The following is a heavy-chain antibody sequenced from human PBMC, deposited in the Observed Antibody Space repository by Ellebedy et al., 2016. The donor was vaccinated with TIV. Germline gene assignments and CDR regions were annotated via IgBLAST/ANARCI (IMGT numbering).Heavy chain of an antibody. J-gene: IGHJ4*02. D-gene: IGHD3-3*01. Sequence: PGGSLRLSCAASEFTFSKYAMSWVRQAPGKGLEWVSTISHDGIDTYFADSVKGRFTISRDNSKNTVYVQMDSLRAEDTAVYYCAKLLWSGRYFDYWGQGTLVTVSS. CDR1: EFTFSKYA. V-gene: IGHV3-23*01. CDR3: AKLLWSGRYFDY. CDR2: ISHDGIDT.